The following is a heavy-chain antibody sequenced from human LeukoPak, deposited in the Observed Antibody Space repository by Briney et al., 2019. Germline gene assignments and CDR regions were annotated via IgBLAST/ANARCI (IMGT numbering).Heavy chain of an antibody. J-gene: IGHJ4*02. CDR1: GGSFSGYY. CDR2: IFHSGTT. Sequence: SEILSLTCAVYGGSFSGYYWSWIRQPPGKGLEWIGNIFHSGTTYYKPSLKSRVTISVDTSKNHFSLKLSSVTAADTAIYFCARAVRWFGELSQIDYWGQGTLVTVSS. CDR3: ARAVRWFGELSQIDY. V-gene: IGHV4-34*12. D-gene: IGHD3-10*01.